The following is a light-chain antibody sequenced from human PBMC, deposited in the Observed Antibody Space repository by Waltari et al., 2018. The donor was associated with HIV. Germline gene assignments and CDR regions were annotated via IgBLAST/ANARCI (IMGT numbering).Light chain of an antibody. Sequence: QSALTQPASVSGSPGQSITISCSGTSTDIGGYIHVSSYQHPPGTAPKLVIYEVANRPSGISNRFSGSKSGNTASLTISGLQTEDEADYYCSSFTSSSFWVFGGGTKLTVL. CDR2: EVA. CDR3: SSFTSSSFWV. CDR1: STDIGGYIH. J-gene: IGLJ3*02. V-gene: IGLV2-14*01.